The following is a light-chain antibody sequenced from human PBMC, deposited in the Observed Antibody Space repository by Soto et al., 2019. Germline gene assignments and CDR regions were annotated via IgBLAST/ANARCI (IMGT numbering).Light chain of an antibody. CDR3: QQYENLPT. CDR2: DAS. J-gene: IGKJ5*01. Sequence: QSPSSLYASVGDRVTLTFQASQNINNYLNWYQQKPGRAPKLLIYDASNLEAGVPSRFRGSGSGTDFTFTISRLQPEDIATYYCQQYENLPTFGQGTRLEI. V-gene: IGKV1-33*01. CDR1: QNINNY.